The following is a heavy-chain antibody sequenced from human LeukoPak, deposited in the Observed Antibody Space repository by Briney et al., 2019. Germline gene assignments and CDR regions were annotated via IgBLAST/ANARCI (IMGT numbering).Heavy chain of an antibody. Sequence: GGSLRLSCAGSGFTFSNHAMSWVRQAPGKGLQWVSTISSSEDYTYYADSMRGRFTISRDNSKSTLYLQMNSLRGEDTAVYYCAYGTLTGTYYFDYWGHGTLVTVSS. V-gene: IGHV3-23*01. CDR1: GFTFSNHA. CDR3: AYGTLTGTYYFDY. D-gene: IGHD3-9*01. CDR2: ISSSEDYT. J-gene: IGHJ4*01.